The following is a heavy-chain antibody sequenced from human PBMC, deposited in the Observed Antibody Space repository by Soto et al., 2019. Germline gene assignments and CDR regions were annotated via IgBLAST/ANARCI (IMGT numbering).Heavy chain of an antibody. V-gene: IGHV4-34*01. CDR1: GGSFSGYY. D-gene: IGHD3-10*01. CDR3: ASWRYYYGSGRIYGMDV. J-gene: IGHJ6*02. Sequence: TSETLSLTCAVYGGSFSGYYWSWIRQPPGKGLEWIGEINHSGSTNYNPSLKSRVTISVDTSKNQFSLKLSSVTAADTAVYYCASWRYYYGSGRIYGMDVWGQGTTVTVSS. CDR2: INHSGST.